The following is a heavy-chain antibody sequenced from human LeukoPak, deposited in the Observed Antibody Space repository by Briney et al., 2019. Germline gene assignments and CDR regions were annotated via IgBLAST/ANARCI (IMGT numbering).Heavy chain of an antibody. CDR3: ASGNIVVVTAILH. CDR1: GGSCSGYY. Sequence: SETLSLTCAVYGGSCSGYYWSWIRQPPGKGLEWIGEINHSGSTNYNPSLKSRVTISVDTSKNQFSLKLSSVTAADTAVYYCASGNIVVVTAILHWGQGTLVTVSS. J-gene: IGHJ4*02. V-gene: IGHV4-34*01. D-gene: IGHD2-21*02. CDR2: INHSGST.